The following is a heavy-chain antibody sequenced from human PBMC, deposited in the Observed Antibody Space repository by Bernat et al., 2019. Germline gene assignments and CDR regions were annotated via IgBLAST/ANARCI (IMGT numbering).Heavy chain of an antibody. CDR3: AGDPADSLTRNWFDP. V-gene: IGHV3-21*05. Sequence: EMQLVESGGGLVKPGGSLRLSCTASGFTFSDFSMNWVRQAPGKGLEWLSYISRISSHIYYADSVKGRFTISRDNAKSTLYLQMNSLRADDTAVYYCAGDPADSLTRNWFDPWRQGTLVTVSS. CDR1: GFTFSDFS. J-gene: IGHJ5*02. D-gene: IGHD4-4*01. CDR2: ISRISSHI.